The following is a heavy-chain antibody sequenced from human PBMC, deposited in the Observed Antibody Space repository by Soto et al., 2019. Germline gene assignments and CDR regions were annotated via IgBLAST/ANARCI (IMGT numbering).Heavy chain of an antibody. J-gene: IGHJ6*03. Sequence: GGSLRLSCAASGFTFSSYAMHWVRQAPGKGLEYVSAISSNGGSTYYANSVKGRFTISRDNSKNTLYLQMGSLRAEDMAVYYCARDYDILTGYYPYYYYYYYMDVWGKGTTVTVSS. V-gene: IGHV3-64*01. CDR2: ISSNGGST. CDR1: GFTFSSYA. CDR3: ARDYDILTGYYPYYYYYYYMDV. D-gene: IGHD3-9*01.